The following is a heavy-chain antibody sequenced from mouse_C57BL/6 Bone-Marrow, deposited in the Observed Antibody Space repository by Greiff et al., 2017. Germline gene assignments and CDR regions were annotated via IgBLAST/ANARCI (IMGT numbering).Heavy chain of an antibody. Sequence: EVQLQQSGPELVKPGASVKMSCKASGYTFTDYNMHWVKQSHGKSLEWIGYINPNNGGTSYNQKFKGKATLTVNKSSSTAYMELRSLTSEDSAVYYCAKEGGRAWFAYWGQGTLVTVSA. CDR1: GYTFTDYN. V-gene: IGHV1-22*01. CDR3: AKEGGRAWFAY. CDR2: INPNNGGT. J-gene: IGHJ3*01.